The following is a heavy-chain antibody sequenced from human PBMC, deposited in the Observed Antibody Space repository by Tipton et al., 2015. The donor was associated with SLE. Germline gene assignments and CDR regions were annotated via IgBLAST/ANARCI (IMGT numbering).Heavy chain of an antibody. Sequence: TLSLTCTVSGGSISSYHWSWSRQSPGKGLEWIGYIYYSGGTNYNPTLKSRLTISIDASRKQFSLKLTSVTAADTAIYYCARLLGTTLTTGVWFDPWGQGILVTVST. CDR1: GGSISSYH. D-gene: IGHD3-9*01. CDR3: ARLLGTTLTTGVWFDP. V-gene: IGHV4-59*08. J-gene: IGHJ5*02. CDR2: IYYSGGT.